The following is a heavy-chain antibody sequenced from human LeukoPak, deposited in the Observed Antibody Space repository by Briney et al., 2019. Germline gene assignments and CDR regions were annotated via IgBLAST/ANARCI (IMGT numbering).Heavy chain of an antibody. CDR2: ISYDGSNK. CDR1: GFTFSSYA. V-gene: IGHV3-30-3*01. D-gene: IGHD3-16*01. CDR3: XXXXXXXXXXIHTDLDY. J-gene: IGHJ4*02. Sequence: GGSLRLSCAASGFTFSSYAMHWVRQAPGKGLEWVAVISYDGSNKYYADSVKGRFTISRDNSKNTLYLQMNSLRAEDTAVYYXXXXXXXXXXXIHTDLDYWGQGTLVTVSS.